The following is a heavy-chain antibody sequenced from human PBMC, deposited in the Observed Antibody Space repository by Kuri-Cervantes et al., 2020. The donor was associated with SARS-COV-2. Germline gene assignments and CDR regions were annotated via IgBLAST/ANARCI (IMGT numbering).Heavy chain of an antibody. V-gene: IGHV1-69*13. Sequence: SVKVSCKASGDSFSSYSFNWVRQAPGQGLEWMGGIIPMFGTADYAQKFQGRVTVTADESTSTVYMELTSLRSDDTAVYYCATGPPYVVPAAIGGGWFDPWGQGTLVTVSS. CDR3: ATGPPYVVPAAIGGGWFDP. CDR2: IIPMFGTA. CDR1: GDSFSSYS. D-gene: IGHD2-2*02. J-gene: IGHJ5*02.